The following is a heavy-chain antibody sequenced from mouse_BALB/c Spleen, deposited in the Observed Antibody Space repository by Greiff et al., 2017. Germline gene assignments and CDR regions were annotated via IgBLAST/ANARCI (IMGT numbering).Heavy chain of an antibody. D-gene: IGHD2-4*01. J-gene: IGHJ2*01. Sequence: LQQPGSELVRPGASVKLSCKASGYTFTSYWMHWVKQRPGQGLEWIGNIYPGSGSTNYDEKFKSKATLTVDTSSSTAYMQLSSLTSEDSAVYYCTSPVDDYADYWGQGTTLTVSS. V-gene: IGHV1S22*01. CDR2: IYPGSGST. CDR1: GYTFTSYW. CDR3: TSPVDDYADY.